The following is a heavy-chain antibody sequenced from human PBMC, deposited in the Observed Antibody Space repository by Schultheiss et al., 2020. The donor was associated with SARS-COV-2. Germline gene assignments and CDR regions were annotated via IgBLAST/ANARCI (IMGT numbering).Heavy chain of an antibody. CDR3: ARVAYYYDSSGYYDNWFDP. Sequence: SETLSLTCTVSGGSISSGDYYWSWIRQPPGKGLEWIGYIYYSGSTNYNPSLKSRVTISVDTSKNHLSLKMSSVTAADTAVYYCARVAYYYDSSGYYDNWFDPWGQGTLVTVSS. CDR2: IYYSGST. CDR1: GGSISSGDYY. V-gene: IGHV4-30-4*01. D-gene: IGHD3-22*01. J-gene: IGHJ5*02.